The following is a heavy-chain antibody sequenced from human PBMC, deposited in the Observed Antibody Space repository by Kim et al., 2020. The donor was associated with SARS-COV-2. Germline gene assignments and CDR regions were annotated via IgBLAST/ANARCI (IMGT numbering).Heavy chain of an antibody. J-gene: IGHJ4*02. V-gene: IGHV4-39*01. Sequence: SRVTRSVDTSKNQFSLKLSSVTAADTAVYYCARLADYVWGSYRYIYFDYWGQGTLVTVSS. D-gene: IGHD3-16*02. CDR3: ARLADYVWGSYRYIYFDY.